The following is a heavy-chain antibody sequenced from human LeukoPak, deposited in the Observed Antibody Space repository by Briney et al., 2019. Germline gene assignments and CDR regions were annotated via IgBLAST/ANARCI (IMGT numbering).Heavy chain of an antibody. Sequence: GRSLRLSCAASGFTFSSYGMHWVRQAPSKGLEWVAVISYDGSNKYYADSVKGRFTISRDNSKNTLYLQMNSLRAEDTAVYYCAKSLIYGDYAFDYWGQGTLVTVSS. CDR2: ISYDGSNK. CDR1: GFTFSSYG. CDR3: AKSLIYGDYAFDY. D-gene: IGHD4-17*01. J-gene: IGHJ4*02. V-gene: IGHV3-30*18.